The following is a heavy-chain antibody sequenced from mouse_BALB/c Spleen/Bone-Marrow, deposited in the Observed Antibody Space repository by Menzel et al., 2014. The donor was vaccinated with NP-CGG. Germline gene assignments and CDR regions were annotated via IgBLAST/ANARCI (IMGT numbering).Heavy chain of an antibody. CDR3: TRSEPFAY. CDR2: INPSNGGT. J-gene: IGHJ3*01. Sequence: VQLQQSGAELVKPGASVKLSCKASGYTFTSYYMYWVKQRPGQGLEWIGGINPSNGGTNFNEKFKSKATLTVDKSSSTAYMQLGSPTSEDSAVYYCTRSEPFAYWGQGTLVTVSA. V-gene: IGHV1S81*02. CDR1: GYTFTSYY.